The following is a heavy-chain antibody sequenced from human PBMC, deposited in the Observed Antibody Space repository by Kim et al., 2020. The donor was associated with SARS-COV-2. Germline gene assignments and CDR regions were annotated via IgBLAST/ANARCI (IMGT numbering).Heavy chain of an antibody. Sequence: GGSLRLSCAASGFTFSSYAMNWVRQAPGKGLEWVTLISYDGSNTYYADSVKGRFTISRDNSNNTLYLQMNSLRAEDTALYYCARGEYCSGGSCFLGNWFDPWGQGTLVTVSS. V-gene: IGHV3-30*04. CDR1: GFTFSSYA. CDR3: ARGEYCSGGSCFLGNWFDP. CDR2: ISYDGSNT. J-gene: IGHJ5*02. D-gene: IGHD2-15*01.